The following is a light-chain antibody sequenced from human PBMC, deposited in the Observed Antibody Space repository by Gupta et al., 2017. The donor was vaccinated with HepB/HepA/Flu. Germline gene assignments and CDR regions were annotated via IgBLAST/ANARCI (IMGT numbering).Light chain of an antibody. V-gene: IGKV1-39*01. Sequence: DIQMTQSPSSLSASVGDRVTITCRASQSIRNYLNWYQQKPGKAPKLLIYTASSLQSGVPTRFSGSGSGTDFTLTISRLQPEDFASYFCQQRDSFPFTFGQGTKVEIK. CDR3: QQRDSFPFT. CDR1: QSIRNY. J-gene: IGKJ2*01. CDR2: TAS.